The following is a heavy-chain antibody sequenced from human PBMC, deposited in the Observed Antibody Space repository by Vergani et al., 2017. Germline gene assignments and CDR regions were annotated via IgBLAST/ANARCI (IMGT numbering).Heavy chain of an antibody. D-gene: IGHD2-15*01. V-gene: IGHV1-46*01. CDR1: GYTFTSYY. CDR3: ARDLVVVAAPNDHGFDP. J-gene: IGHJ5*02. Sequence: QVQLVQSGAEVKKPGASVKVSCKASGYTFTSYYMHWVRQAPGQGLEWMGIINPSGGSTSYAQKLQGRVTMTTDTSTSTAYMELRSLRSDDTAVYYCARDLVVVAAPNDHGFDPWGQGTLVTVSS. CDR2: INPSGGST.